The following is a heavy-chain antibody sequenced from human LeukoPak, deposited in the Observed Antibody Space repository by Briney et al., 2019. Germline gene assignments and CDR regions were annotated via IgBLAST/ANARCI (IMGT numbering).Heavy chain of an antibody. J-gene: IGHJ4*02. Sequence: GGSLRLSCAASGFTFSSYSMNWVRQAPGKGLEWVSSISSSSSYIYYADSVKGRFTISRDNAKNSLYLQMNSLRAEDTAVYYCASSSLYSSGWYGYYFDYWGQGTLVTVSS. CDR3: ASSSLYSSGWYGYYFDY. CDR1: GFTFSSYS. D-gene: IGHD6-19*01. V-gene: IGHV3-21*01. CDR2: ISSSSSYI.